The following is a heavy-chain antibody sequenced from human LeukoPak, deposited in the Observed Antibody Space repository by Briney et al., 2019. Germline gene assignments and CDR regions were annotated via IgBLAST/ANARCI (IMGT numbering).Heavy chain of an antibody. CDR2: IRREGNYYAT. D-gene: IGHD5-18*01. J-gene: IGHJ4*02. CDR3: TRWDTDVAMIDF. V-gene: IGHV3-73*01. Sequence: PGGSLKLSCAASGFTSTGSAIRWVRQASGEGLEWGGRIRREGNYYATAYGESVRGRFTISRDDSKNMAYLEMNSLKTEDTALYYCTRWDTDVAMIDFWGQGTLVTVSS. CDR1: GFTSTGSA.